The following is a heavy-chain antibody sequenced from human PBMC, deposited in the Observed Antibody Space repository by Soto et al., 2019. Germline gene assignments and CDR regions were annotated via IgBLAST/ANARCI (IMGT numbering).Heavy chain of an antibody. CDR1: GYTFTSYD. V-gene: IGHV1-8*01. D-gene: IGHD3-3*01. Sequence: EASVKVSCKASGYTFTSYDINWVRQATGQGLEWMGWMNPNSGNTGYAQKFQGRVTMTRNTSISTAYMELSSLRSEDTAVYYCARGGNSYYDFWSGPYYYGMDAWGQGTTVTAP. CDR2: MNPNSGNT. CDR3: ARGGNSYYDFWSGPYYYGMDA. J-gene: IGHJ6*02.